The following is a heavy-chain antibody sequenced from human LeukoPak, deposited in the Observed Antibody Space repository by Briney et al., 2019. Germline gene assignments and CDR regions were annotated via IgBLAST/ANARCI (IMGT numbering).Heavy chain of an antibody. D-gene: IGHD6-19*01. V-gene: IGHV1-2*02. CDR2: INPNSGGT. J-gene: IGHJ4*02. CDR1: GYTFTGYY. Sequence: ASVKVSCKASGYTFTGYYMHWVRQAPGQGLEWMGWINPNSGGTNYAQKFQGRVTMTRDTSISTAYMELSRLRSDDTAVYYCARSRGGGIAVAGTQPHFDYWGQGTLVTVSS. CDR3: ARSRGGGIAVAGTQPHFDY.